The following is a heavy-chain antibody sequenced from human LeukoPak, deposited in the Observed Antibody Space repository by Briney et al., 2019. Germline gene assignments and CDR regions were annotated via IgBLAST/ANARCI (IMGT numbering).Heavy chain of an antibody. V-gene: IGHV3-21*01. CDR3: ARDLANQLDDY. CDR1: GFTFSSYI. J-gene: IGHJ4*02. D-gene: IGHD2-2*01. Sequence: GGSLRLSCAAYGFTFSSYIMNWVRQAPGKGLEWVSSISSSSSYIYYADSVKGRFTISRDNAKNSLYLQMNSLRAEDTAVYYCARDLANQLDDYWGQGTLVTVSS. CDR2: ISSSSSYI.